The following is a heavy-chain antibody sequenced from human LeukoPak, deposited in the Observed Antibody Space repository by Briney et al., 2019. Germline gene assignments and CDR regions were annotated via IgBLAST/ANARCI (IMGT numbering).Heavy chain of an antibody. CDR2: IYYSGST. V-gene: IGHV4-39*07. J-gene: IGHJ4*02. CDR3: AAYRSGWWAGDIDY. Sequence: SETLSLTCTVSGGSISSSSYYWGWIRQPPGKGLEWIGSIYYSGSTYYNPSLKSRVTISVDTSKNQFSLKLSSVTAADTAVYYCAAYRSGWWAGDIDYWGQGTLVTVSS. D-gene: IGHD6-19*01. CDR1: GGSISSSSYY.